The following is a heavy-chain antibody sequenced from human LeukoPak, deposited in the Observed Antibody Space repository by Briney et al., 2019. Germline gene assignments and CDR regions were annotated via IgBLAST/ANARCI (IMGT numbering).Heavy chain of an antibody. Sequence: ASVKASCKASGYTFTGYYMHWVRQAPGQGLEWMGWINPNSGGTNYAQKFQGRVTMTRDTSISTAYMELSRLRSDDTAVYYCARADVLLWFGESYMDVWGKGTTVTVSS. J-gene: IGHJ6*03. D-gene: IGHD3-10*01. CDR2: INPNSGGT. CDR1: GYTFTGYY. V-gene: IGHV1-2*02. CDR3: ARADVLLWFGESYMDV.